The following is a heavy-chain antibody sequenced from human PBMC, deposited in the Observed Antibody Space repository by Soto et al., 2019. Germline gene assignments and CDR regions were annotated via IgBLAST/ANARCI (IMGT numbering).Heavy chain of an antibody. D-gene: IGHD1-7*01. CDR1: GFTFSSYW. CDR2: IKQDGSEK. J-gene: IGHJ6*02. CDR3: ARVITGTDYGMDV. V-gene: IGHV3-7*05. Sequence: GGSLRLSCAASGFTFSSYWMSWVRQAPGKGLEWVSNIKQDGSEKYYVDSVKGRFTISRDNAKNSLYLQMNSLRAEDTAVYYCARVITGTDYGMDVWGQGTTVTVSS.